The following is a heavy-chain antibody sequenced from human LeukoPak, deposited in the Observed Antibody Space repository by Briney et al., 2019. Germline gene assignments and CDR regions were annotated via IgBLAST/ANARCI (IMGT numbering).Heavy chain of an antibody. J-gene: IGHJ4*02. CDR3: ARAPYTTGRGYYFDY. D-gene: IGHD1-1*01. CDR2: INHDGSST. CDR1: GFTFSYYW. Sequence: GGSLRLSCAASGFTFSYYWMHWVRQAPGKGLVWVSRINHDGSSTTYADSVKGRFTISRDNAKNTLYLRMNSLRAEDTAVYYCARAPYTTGRGYYFDYWGQGTLVTVSS. V-gene: IGHV3-74*01.